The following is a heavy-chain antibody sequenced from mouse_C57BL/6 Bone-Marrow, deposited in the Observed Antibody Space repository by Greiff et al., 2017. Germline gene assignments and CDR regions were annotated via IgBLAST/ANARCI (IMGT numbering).Heavy chain of an antibody. CDR3: ARPYYDYDRGYYYAMDY. J-gene: IGHJ4*01. Sequence: QVQLQQPGAELVKPGASVKMSCKASGYTFTSYWITWVKQRPGQGLEWIGDIYPGSGSTNYNEKFKSKATLTVDTSSSTAYMQLSSLTSEDSAVYYCARPYYDYDRGYYYAMDYWGQGTSVTVSS. V-gene: IGHV1-55*01. CDR2: IYPGSGST. D-gene: IGHD2-4*01. CDR1: GYTFTSYW.